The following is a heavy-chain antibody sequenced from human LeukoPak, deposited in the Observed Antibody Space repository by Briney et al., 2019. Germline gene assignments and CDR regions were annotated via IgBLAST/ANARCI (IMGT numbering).Heavy chain of an antibody. Sequence: SGPTLVNPTQTLTLTCTFSGFSLTTSGVGVGWIRQPPGEALEWLAVIYWDDDKRYNPSLRSRLTITKDTSKNQVVLTVTNVDPVDTATYFCARITTSSVQGVLFDPWGQGTLVTVSS. CDR1: GFSLTTSGVG. V-gene: IGHV2-5*02. CDR3: ARITTSSVQGVLFDP. CDR2: IYWDDDK. J-gene: IGHJ5*02. D-gene: IGHD3-16*01.